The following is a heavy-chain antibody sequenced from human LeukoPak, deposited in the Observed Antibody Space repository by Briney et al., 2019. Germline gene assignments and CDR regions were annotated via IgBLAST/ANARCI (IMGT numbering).Heavy chain of an antibody. CDR3: ARDSPFTGIYRSDVFDI. V-gene: IGHV1-18*01. CDR2: ISAYNRDT. Sequence: ASVKVSCKASGYTFISNGISWVRQAPGQGLEWMGWISAYNRDTNYAQKLQGRVTMTTDTSTSTAYMELRSLRSDDTAVYYCARDSPFTGIYRSDVFDIWGQGTMVTVSS. J-gene: IGHJ3*02. CDR1: GYTFISNG. D-gene: IGHD1-26*01.